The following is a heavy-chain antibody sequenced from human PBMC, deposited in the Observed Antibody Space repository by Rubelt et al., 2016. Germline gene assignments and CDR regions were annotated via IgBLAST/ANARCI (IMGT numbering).Heavy chain of an antibody. D-gene: IGHD3-3*01. J-gene: IGHJ6*02. CDR1: GFTFSSYA. Sequence: GFTFSSYAMHWVRQAPGKGLEWVAVISYDGSNKYYADSVKGRFTISRDNSKNTLYLQMNSLRAEDTAVYYCARTPTYYDFWSAPDYYGMDVWGQGTTVTVSS. CDR2: ISYDGSNK. V-gene: IGHV3-30*04. CDR3: ARTPTYYDFWSAPDYYGMDV.